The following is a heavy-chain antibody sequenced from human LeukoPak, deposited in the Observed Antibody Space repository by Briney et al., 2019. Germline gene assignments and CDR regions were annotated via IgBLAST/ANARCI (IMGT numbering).Heavy chain of an antibody. D-gene: IGHD6-6*01. CDR2: IYPGDSDT. CDR3: ARLASSSSRSVDY. V-gene: IGHV5-51*01. Sequence: GESLKISCKDSGYSFTSYWIGWVRQMPGKGLEWMGSIYPGDSDTRYSPSFQGQVTISADKSIRAAYLQWSSLKASDSAMFYCARLASSSSRSVDYWGQGTLVTVSS. CDR1: GYSFTSYW. J-gene: IGHJ4*02.